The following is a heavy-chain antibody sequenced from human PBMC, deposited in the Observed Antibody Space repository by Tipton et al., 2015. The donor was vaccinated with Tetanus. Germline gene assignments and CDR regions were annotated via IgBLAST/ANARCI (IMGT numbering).Heavy chain of an antibody. CDR1: GFTFRSYA. Sequence: SLRLSCAASGFTFRSYAIHWVRQSPGRGLEWVAVISYDGSNKNYADSVKGRFTISRDNAKNSLYLQMNSLRAEDTAVYYCAKEGCSRCNGDSRFDIWGQGTKVTVSS. J-gene: IGHJ3*02. CDR3: AKEGCSRCNGDSRFDI. V-gene: IGHV3-30-3*01. D-gene: IGHD2-15*01. CDR2: ISYDGSNK.